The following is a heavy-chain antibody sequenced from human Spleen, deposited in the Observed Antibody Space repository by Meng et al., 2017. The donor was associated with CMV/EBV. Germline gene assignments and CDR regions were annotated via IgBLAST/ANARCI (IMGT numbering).Heavy chain of an antibody. J-gene: IGHJ6*02. V-gene: IGHV3-21*01. CDR3: ARVHYYGMDV. CDR2: ISSSSSYI. CDR1: GLTFSSYS. Sequence: GESLKISCAASGLTFSSYSMNWVRQAPGKGLEWVSSISSSSSYIYYADSVKGRFTISRDNAKNSLYLQMNSLRAEDTAVYYCARVHYYGMDVWGQGTTVTVSS.